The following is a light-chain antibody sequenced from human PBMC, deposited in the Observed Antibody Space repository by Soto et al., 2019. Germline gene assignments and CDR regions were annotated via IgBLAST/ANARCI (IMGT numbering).Light chain of an antibody. CDR1: SGRLGYA. CDR3: HTWGTGSRV. V-gene: IGLV4-69*01. J-gene: IGLJ1*01. CDR2: LNSDGRH. Sequence: QLVLTQSPSASASLGTSLRLTCTLRSGRLGYAIAWPQHQPEKGPRFLMKLNSDGRHIKGDGIPDRFSGSSAGAERYLTISRLQSEDEGDYYCHTWGTGSRVFGAGTKLTVL.